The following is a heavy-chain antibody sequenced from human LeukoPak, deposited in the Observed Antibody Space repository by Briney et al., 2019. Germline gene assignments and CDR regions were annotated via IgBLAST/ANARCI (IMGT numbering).Heavy chain of an antibody. Sequence: ASVKVSCKASGYTFTSYDISWVRQAPGQGLEWMGWINVYNGNTNYAQKLQGRVTMTTDTSTSTAYMELRSLRSDDTAVYYCARRHVVYSSSSDPYYFDYWGQGTLVTVSS. J-gene: IGHJ4*02. CDR3: ARRHVVYSSSSDPYYFDY. V-gene: IGHV1-18*01. CDR2: INVYNGNT. D-gene: IGHD6-6*01. CDR1: GYTFTSYD.